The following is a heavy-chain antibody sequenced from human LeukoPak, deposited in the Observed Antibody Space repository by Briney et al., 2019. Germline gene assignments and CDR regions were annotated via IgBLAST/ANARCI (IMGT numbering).Heavy chain of an antibody. J-gene: IGHJ4*02. CDR1: GGSISSYY. V-gene: IGHV4-59*01. D-gene: IGHD3-10*01. CDR3: ARVEFGSGSTHFDY. CDR2: IYYSGST. Sequence: SETLSLTCTVSGGSISSYYWSWIRQPPGKGLEWIGYIYYSGSTNYNPSLKSRVTISVDTSKNQFSLKLSSVTAADTAVYYCARVEFGSGSTHFDYWGQGTLVTVSS.